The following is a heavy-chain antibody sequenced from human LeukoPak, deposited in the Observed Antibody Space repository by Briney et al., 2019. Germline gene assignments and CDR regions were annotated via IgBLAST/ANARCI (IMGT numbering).Heavy chain of an antibody. Sequence: PSQTLSLTCTVSGGSISSGDYYWSWIRQPPGKGLEWSGHIYYSGSTYYNPSLKSRVTISVDTSKNQFSLKLSSVTAADTAVYYCARDLLNEGNHLDYWGQGTLVTVSS. CDR1: GGSISSGDYY. J-gene: IGHJ4*02. CDR3: ARDLLNEGNHLDY. CDR2: IYYSGST. D-gene: IGHD4-23*01. V-gene: IGHV4-30-4*01.